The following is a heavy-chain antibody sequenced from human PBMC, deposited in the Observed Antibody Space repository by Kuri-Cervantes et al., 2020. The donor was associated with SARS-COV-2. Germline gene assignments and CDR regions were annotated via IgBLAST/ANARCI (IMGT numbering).Heavy chain of an antibody. CDR2: IKQDGSEK. Sequence: GGSLRLSCAASGFTFSSYWMIWVRQAPGKGLEWVANIKQDGSEKYYVDSVKGRFTISRDNAKNSLYLQMNSLRAEDTAVYYCATEDPILSAFDYWGQGTLVTVSS. CDR1: GFTFSSYW. V-gene: IGHV3-7*01. D-gene: IGHD2-21*01. J-gene: IGHJ4*02. CDR3: ATEDPILSAFDY.